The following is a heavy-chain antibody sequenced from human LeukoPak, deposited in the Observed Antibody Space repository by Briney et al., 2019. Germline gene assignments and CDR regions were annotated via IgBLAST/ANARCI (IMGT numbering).Heavy chain of an antibody. D-gene: IGHD3-22*01. J-gene: IGHJ4*02. Sequence: KAGGSLRLSCAASGFTFSDYYMSWIRQAPGKGLEWVSYISSGSTIYYADSVKGRFTISRDNAKNSLYLQMNSLRAEDTAVYYCARDLGYDSSGVFGYWGQGTLVTVSS. CDR2: ISSGSTI. CDR3: ARDLGYDSSGVFGY. CDR1: GFTFSDYY. V-gene: IGHV3-11*01.